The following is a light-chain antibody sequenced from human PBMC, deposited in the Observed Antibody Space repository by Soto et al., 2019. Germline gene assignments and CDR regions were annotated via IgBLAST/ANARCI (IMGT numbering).Light chain of an antibody. CDR2: AAS. CDR3: QQSYSTLPLT. CDR1: QSISSY. J-gene: IGKJ4*01. Sequence: DIQMTQSPSSLSASVGDRVPITCRASQSISSYLNWYQQKPGKAPQLLIYAASSLQSGVPSRFSGSGSGTDFTLTISSLQPEDFATYYCQQSYSTLPLTFGGGTKVDIK. V-gene: IGKV1-39*01.